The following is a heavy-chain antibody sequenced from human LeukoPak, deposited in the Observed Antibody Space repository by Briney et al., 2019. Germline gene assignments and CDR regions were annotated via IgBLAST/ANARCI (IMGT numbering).Heavy chain of an antibody. CDR2: ISSSSSSI. J-gene: IGHJ6*03. Sequence: PGGALLLSGAASGFTFSSYSMNWAGQGPGKGLEGVSSISSSSSSIYSADSVKCRFTTSRDNAKNSLYLQMNSLRAEDTAVYYCARDRNYYMDVWGKGTTVTVSS. V-gene: IGHV3-21*01. CDR3: ARDRNYYMDV. CDR1: GFTFSSYS.